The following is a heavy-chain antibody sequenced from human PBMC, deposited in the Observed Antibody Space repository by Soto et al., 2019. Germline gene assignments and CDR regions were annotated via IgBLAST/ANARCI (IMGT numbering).Heavy chain of an antibody. CDR3: AMVPDLDSCSRTSCLYYFDY. CDR1: GITFNRYV. CDR2: INSNGGST. Sequence: GGSLRLSCVASGITFNRYVMSWVRQAPGKGLEWVSTINSNGGSTFYADSVKGRFTISRDNSKNSLYLQMNRLRAEDTAIYYCAMVPDLDSCSRTSCLYYFDYWGQGALVTVSS. V-gene: IGHV3-23*01. D-gene: IGHD2-2*01. J-gene: IGHJ4*02.